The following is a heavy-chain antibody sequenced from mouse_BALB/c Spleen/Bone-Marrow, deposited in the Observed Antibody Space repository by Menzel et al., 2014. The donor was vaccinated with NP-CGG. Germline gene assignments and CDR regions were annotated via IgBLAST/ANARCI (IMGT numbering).Heavy chain of an antibody. J-gene: IGHJ4*01. Sequence: EVHLVESGGGLVQPGGSRKLSCAASGFTFSSYAMSWVRQTPEKRLEWVAYISNGGSTTYHPDTVKGRFTISRDNAKNTLYLQMSSLKSEDTAMYYCARDGYDVGGALDYWGQGTSVTVPS. D-gene: IGHD2-2*01. CDR3: ARDGYDVGGALDY. CDR1: GFTFSSYA. CDR2: ISNGGSTT. V-gene: IGHV5-12-2*01.